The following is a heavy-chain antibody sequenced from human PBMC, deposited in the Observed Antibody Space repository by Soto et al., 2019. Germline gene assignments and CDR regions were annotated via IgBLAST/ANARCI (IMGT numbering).Heavy chain of an antibody. CDR1: GGSISIGGYY. CDR2: IYYSGST. D-gene: IGHD3-10*01. J-gene: IGHJ4*02. Sequence: QVQLQESGPGLVKPSQTLSLTCTVSGGSISIGGYYWNWIRQHPGKGLEWIGYIYYSGSTYYNPSLKRRVTISVDTSKNQFSLKLSSVTAADTAVYYCARGITMVRGVGLFYFDYWGQGTLVTVSS. V-gene: IGHV4-31*03. CDR3: ARGITMVRGVGLFYFDY.